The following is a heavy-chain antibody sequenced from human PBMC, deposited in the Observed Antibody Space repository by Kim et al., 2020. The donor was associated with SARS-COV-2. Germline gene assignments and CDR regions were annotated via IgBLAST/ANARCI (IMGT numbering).Heavy chain of an antibody. J-gene: IGHJ4*02. Sequence: TYYNPSLENRITISVDTSKNQFSLKLSSVSVADTAVYYCARVIIAVTFDYWGQGIPVTVSS. D-gene: IGHD4-17*01. CDR2: T. CDR3: ARVIIAVTFDY. V-gene: IGHV4-31*02.